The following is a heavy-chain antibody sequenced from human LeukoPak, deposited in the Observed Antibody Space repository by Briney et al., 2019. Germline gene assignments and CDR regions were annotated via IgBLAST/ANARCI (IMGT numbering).Heavy chain of an antibody. CDR3: ARGDRYSSSPTFDI. CDR1: GFTFSNYW. Sequence: GGSLGLSCAASGFTFSNYWMHWVRPAPGKGLVWVSRINYDGSRTTYADSVKGRFTISRDNAKSTLYVQMNSLRAEDTALYYCARGDRYSSSPTFDIWGQGTMVTVSS. J-gene: IGHJ3*02. D-gene: IGHD6-13*01. V-gene: IGHV3-74*01. CDR2: INYDGSRT.